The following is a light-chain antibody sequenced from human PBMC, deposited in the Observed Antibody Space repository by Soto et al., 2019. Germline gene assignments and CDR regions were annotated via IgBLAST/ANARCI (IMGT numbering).Light chain of an antibody. Sequence: EIVMTQSPATLSVSPGERATLSCRASQSVSSNLAWYQQKPGQAPMLLIYGASIRATGIPARFSGSGSGTEFTLTISSLQSEDFAVYYCQQYNNSYTFGQGTKLEIK. CDR2: GAS. CDR3: QQYNNSYT. V-gene: IGKV3D-15*01. J-gene: IGKJ2*01. CDR1: QSVSSN.